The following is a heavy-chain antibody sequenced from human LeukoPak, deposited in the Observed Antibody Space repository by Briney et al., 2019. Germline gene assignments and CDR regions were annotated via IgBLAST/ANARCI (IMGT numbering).Heavy chain of an antibody. D-gene: IGHD4-23*01. J-gene: IGHJ4*02. CDR3: ARSYGGNFFDY. V-gene: IGHV3-30*02. CDR1: GFNFSSFG. CDR2: SRYNGTET. Sequence: GGSLRLSCAASGFNFSSFGMHWVRQAPGKVLEWVAFSRYNGTETYFADSVKGRFTISRDNSKNTLYLQINSPRGDDSAVYFCARSYGGNFFDYWGQGTLVTVSS.